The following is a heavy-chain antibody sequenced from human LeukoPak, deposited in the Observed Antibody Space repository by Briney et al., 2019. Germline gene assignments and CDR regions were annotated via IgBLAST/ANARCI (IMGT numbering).Heavy chain of an antibody. Sequence: ASVKVSCKASGYTFTSYGISWVRQAPGQGLEWMGWISAYNGNTNYAQKLQGRVTMTTDTSTSTAYMELRSLRSDDTAVYYCARVVDIIVATVYFDYWGQGTLVTVPS. CDR2: ISAYNGNT. V-gene: IGHV1-18*01. D-gene: IGHD5-12*01. J-gene: IGHJ4*02. CDR3: ARVVDIIVATVYFDY. CDR1: GYTFTSYG.